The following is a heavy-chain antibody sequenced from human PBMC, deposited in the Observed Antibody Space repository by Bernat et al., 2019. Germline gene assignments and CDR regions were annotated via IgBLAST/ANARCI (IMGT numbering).Heavy chain of an antibody. Sequence: QVQLVQSGAEVKKPGASVKVSCKASGYTFTSYAMHWVRQAPGQRLEWMGWINAGNGNTKYSQKFQGRVTMTTDTSTSTAYMELRSLRSDDTAVYYCARDMDIVVVPAATAEYFQHWGQGTLVTVSS. J-gene: IGHJ1*01. CDR3: ARDMDIVVVPAATAEYFQH. V-gene: IGHV1-3*01. CDR2: INAGNGNT. D-gene: IGHD2-2*03. CDR1: GYTFTSYA.